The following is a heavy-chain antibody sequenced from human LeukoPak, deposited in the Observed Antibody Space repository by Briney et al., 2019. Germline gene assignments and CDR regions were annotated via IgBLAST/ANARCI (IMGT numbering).Heavy chain of an antibody. CDR3: ARDHFDEDIVVVPAEY. CDR1: GYTFTSYG. D-gene: IGHD2-2*01. J-gene: IGHJ4*02. Sequence: ASVKVSCKSSGYTFTSYGISWVRQAPGQGLEWMGWISAYNGNTNYAQKLQGRVTMTTDTSTSTAYMELRSLRSDDTAVYYCARDHFDEDIVVVPAEYWGQGTLVTVSS. CDR2: ISAYNGNT. V-gene: IGHV1-18*01.